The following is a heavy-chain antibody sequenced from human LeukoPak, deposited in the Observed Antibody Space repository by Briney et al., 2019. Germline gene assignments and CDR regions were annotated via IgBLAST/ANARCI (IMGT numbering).Heavy chain of an antibody. CDR2: ISNDGSGK. V-gene: IGHV3-30*18. CDR3: AKGGFTMVVD. Sequence: GGSLRLSCAASGFTFSNYGMHWVRQAPGKGLEWVAFISNDGSGKYYSDSVKGRFTISRDNSKNTLYLQLNSLRADDTAVYYCAKGGFTMVVDWGQGTLVTVSS. CDR1: GFTFSNYG. D-gene: IGHD3-22*01. J-gene: IGHJ4*02.